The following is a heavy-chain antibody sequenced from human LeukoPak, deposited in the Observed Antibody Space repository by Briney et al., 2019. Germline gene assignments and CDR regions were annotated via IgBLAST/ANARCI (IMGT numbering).Heavy chain of an antibody. CDR1: GYTFTGYY. J-gene: IGHJ6*03. D-gene: IGHD6-13*01. Sequence: GASVKVSCKASGYTFTGYYMHWVRQAPGQGLEGMGWINPNSGGTNYAQKFQGRVTMTRDTSISTAYMELRSLRSDDTAVYYCARSFTSSSWYYYYYYMDVWGKGTTVTISS. CDR3: ARSFTSSSWYYYYYYMDV. V-gene: IGHV1-2*02. CDR2: INPNSGGT.